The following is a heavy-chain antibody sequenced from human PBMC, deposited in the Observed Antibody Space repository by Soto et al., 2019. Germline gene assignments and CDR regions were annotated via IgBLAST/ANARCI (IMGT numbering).Heavy chain of an antibody. Sequence: GGSLRLSCAGSRFTFSNYGIHWVRQVPGMGLEWVAAIWYDGSNQDYRDSVKGRFIISRDNSKNTVDLQMNSLRAEDTAMYFCARDRGYSYGYPYFDYWGQGTLVTVSS. D-gene: IGHD5-18*01. CDR2: IWYDGSNQ. V-gene: IGHV3-33*01. CDR3: ARDRGYSYGYPYFDY. CDR1: RFTFSNYG. J-gene: IGHJ4*02.